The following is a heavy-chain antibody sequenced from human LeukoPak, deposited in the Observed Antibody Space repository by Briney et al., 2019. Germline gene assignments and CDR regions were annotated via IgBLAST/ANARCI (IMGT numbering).Heavy chain of an antibody. J-gene: IGHJ4*02. CDR1: GFTFSSYS. D-gene: IGHD1-7*01. V-gene: IGHV3-21*01. CDR3: ASEFGTYNWNYGGDY. Sequence: GGSLRLSCAASGFTFSSYSMNWVRQAPGKGLEWVSSISSSSSYIYYADSVKGRFTISRDNAKNSLYLQMNSLRAEDTAVYYCASEFGTYNWNYGGDYWGQGTLVTVSS. CDR2: ISSSSSYI.